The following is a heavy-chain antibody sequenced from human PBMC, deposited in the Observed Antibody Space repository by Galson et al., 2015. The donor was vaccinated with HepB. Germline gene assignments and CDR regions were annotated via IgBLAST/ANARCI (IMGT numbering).Heavy chain of an antibody. CDR1: GFTFSSYA. CDR3: AKDWSHLTIFGVVAGAVDI. D-gene: IGHD3-3*01. V-gene: IGHV3-23*01. J-gene: IGHJ3*02. CDR2: ISGSGGST. Sequence: SLRLSCAASGFTFSSYAMSWVRQAPGKGLEWVSAISGSGGSTYYADSVKGRFTISRDNSKNTLYLQMNSLRAEDTAVYYCAKDWSHLTIFGVVAGAVDIWGQGTMVTVSS.